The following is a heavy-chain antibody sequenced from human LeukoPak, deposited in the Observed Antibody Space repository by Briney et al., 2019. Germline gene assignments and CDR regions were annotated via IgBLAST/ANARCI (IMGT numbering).Heavy chain of an antibody. CDR3: ARVPTDSSGWYHLDY. CDR1: GYTFTAYH. Sequence: VASVKVSFKASGYTFTAYHIHWVRQAPGQGLEWMGIINPSGGSTTYAQKFQGRVAMTSDTSTSTVYMELSSLRSDDTAVYFCARVPTDSSGWYHLDYWGQGTLVTVSS. J-gene: IGHJ4*02. CDR2: INPSGGST. V-gene: IGHV1-46*01. D-gene: IGHD6-19*01.